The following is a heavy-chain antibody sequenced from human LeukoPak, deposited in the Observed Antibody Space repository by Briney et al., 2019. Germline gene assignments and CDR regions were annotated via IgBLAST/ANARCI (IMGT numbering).Heavy chain of an antibody. Sequence: GGSLRLSCAASGCNFNTYGMYWVRQAPGKGLEWVAFIRYDETNEYYADSVKGRFTISRDNSKNTLYLQMNSLRAEDTAVYYCANPVGSWPQIDAFDIWGQGTMVTVSS. D-gene: IGHD6-13*01. J-gene: IGHJ3*02. CDR3: ANPVGSWPQIDAFDI. V-gene: IGHV3-30*02. CDR1: GCNFNTYG. CDR2: IRYDETNE.